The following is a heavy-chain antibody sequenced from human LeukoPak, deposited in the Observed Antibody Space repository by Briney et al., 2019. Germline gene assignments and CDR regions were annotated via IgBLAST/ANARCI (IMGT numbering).Heavy chain of an antibody. D-gene: IGHD1-7*01. CDR3: ASDKSRTTGFDP. CDR1: GGSISSYY. J-gene: IGHJ5*02. Sequence: SSETLSLTCTVSGGSISSYYWSWLRQPPGKGLGWIGYIYYSGSTNYNPSLKSRVTISVDTSKNQFSLKLSSVTAADTAGYYCASDKSRTTGFDPWGQGTLVTVSS. V-gene: IGHV4-59*01. CDR2: IYYSGST.